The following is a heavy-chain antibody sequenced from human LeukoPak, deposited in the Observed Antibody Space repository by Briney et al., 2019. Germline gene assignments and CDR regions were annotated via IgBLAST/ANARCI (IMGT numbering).Heavy chain of an antibody. V-gene: IGHV3-11*01. CDR1: GFTFSDYY. CDR2: ISSSGSTI. D-gene: IGHD2-15*01. J-gene: IGHJ3*02. CDR3: ARGRVVADPYDAFDI. Sequence: GGSLRLSCAASGFTFSDYYMSWIRQAPGKGLEWVSYISSSGSTIYYADSVKGRFTISRDNAKNSLYLQMNSLRAEDTAVYYCARGRVVADPYDAFDIWGQGTMVTVSS.